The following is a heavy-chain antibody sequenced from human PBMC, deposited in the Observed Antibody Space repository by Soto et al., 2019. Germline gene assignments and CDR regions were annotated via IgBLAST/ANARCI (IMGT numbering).Heavy chain of an antibody. CDR2: ITPIFGTP. V-gene: IGHV1-69*01. CDR1: GGTFSSYT. CDR3: AREGGVPGAFDF. J-gene: IGHJ4*02. D-gene: IGHD7-27*01. Sequence: QVQLVQSGAEVKKPGSSVKVSCKASGGTFSSYTISWVRQAPGQGHEWMGGITPIFGTPNYAQTFQGRVTILADESTSTAYMELSSLRSGDTAVYYCAREGGVPGAFDFWGQGTLVTVSS.